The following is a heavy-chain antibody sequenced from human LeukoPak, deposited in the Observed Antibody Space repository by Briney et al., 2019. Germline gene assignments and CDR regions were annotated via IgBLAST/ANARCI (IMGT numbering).Heavy chain of an antibody. D-gene: IGHD1-26*01. Sequence: GGSLRLSCAASGFTFSSYGMHWVRQAPGKGLEWVAFIRYDGGNKYYADSVKGRFTISRDNSKNTLYLQMNSLRAEDTAVYYCAKTSRGVGATKGDDAFDIWGQGTMVTVPS. CDR1: GFTFSSYG. V-gene: IGHV3-30*02. J-gene: IGHJ3*02. CDR3: AKTSRGVGATKGDDAFDI. CDR2: IRYDGGNK.